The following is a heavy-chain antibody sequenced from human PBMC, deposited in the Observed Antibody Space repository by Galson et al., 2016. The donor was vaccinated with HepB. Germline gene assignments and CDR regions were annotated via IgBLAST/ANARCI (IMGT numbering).Heavy chain of an antibody. CDR1: GFTFSSHS. D-gene: IGHD2-21*02. V-gene: IGHV3-23*01. J-gene: IGHJ4*02. Sequence: SLRLSCAASGFTFSSHSMTWVRQAPGQGLEWVSIISHSGSATYYADSVKGRFTISRDNSKSTLYLQMNSLRVDDTAMYYCARTYYCGGDCPAYDYWGQGALVTVSS. CDR3: ARTYYCGGDCPAYDY. CDR2: ISHSGSAT.